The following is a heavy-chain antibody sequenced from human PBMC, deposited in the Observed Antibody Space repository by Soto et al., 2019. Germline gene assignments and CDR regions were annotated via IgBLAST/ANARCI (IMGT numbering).Heavy chain of an antibody. V-gene: IGHV4-59*01. CDR1: GGSISSYY. J-gene: IGHJ5*02. D-gene: IGHD3-10*01. CDR3: ARKYGSGSYYDNWFDP. CDR2: IYYSGST. Sequence: SETLSLTCTVSGGSISSYYWSWIRQPPGKGLEWIGYIYYSGSTNYNPSLKSRVTISVDTSKNQFSLKLSSVTAADTAVYYCARKYGSGSYYDNWFDPWGQGTLVTVS.